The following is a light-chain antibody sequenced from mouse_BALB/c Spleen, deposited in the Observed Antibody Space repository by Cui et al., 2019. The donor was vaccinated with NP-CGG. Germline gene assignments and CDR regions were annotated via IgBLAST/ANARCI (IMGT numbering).Light chain of an antibody. CDR3: ALWYSNHWV. Sequence: AVVTQEAELTTSPGETVTLTCRSSIGAVTTSNYANWVQEKPDHLFTGLIGGTNNRTPGVPARFSGSLIGDKAALIITGAQTEDEAIYFCALWYSNHWVFGGGTKLTVL. V-gene: IGLV1*01. J-gene: IGLJ1*01. CDR2: GTN. CDR1: IGAVTTSNY.